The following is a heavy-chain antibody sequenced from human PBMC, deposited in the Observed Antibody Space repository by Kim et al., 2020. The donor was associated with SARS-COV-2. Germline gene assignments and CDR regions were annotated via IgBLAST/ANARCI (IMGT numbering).Heavy chain of an antibody. CDR1: GGSISSGSYY. Sequence: SETLSLTCTVSGGSISSGSYYWSWIRQPAGKGLEWIGRIDTSGSTNYNPSLKSRVTISVDTSKNQFSLKLSSVTAADTAVYYCARERGMAYYYDSSGYPLFDYLGQGTLVTVSS. V-gene: IGHV4-61*02. J-gene: IGHJ4*02. CDR2: IDTSGST. CDR3: ARERGMAYYYDSSGYPLFDY. D-gene: IGHD3-22*01.